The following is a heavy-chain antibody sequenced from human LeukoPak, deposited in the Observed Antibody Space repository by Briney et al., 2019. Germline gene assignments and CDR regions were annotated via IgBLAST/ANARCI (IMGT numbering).Heavy chain of an antibody. D-gene: IGHD2-2*01. CDR2: ISYDGSNK. J-gene: IGHJ4*02. V-gene: IGHV3-30*03. Sequence: GRSLRLSCAASGFTFSSYGMHWVRQAPGKGLEWVAVISYDGSNKYYADSVKGRFTISRDNSKNTLYLQMNSLRAEDTAVYYCARSSSTSCCDFDYWGQGTLVTVSS. CDR3: ARSSSTSCCDFDY. CDR1: GFTFSSYG.